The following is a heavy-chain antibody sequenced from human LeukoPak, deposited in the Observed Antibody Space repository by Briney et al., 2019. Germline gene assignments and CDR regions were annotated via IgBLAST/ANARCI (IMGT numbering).Heavy chain of an antibody. V-gene: IGHV3-30*01. J-gene: IGHJ4*02. D-gene: IGHD6-13*01. CDR1: GFTFSSYA. CDR2: ISYDGSNK. Sequence: GGSLRLSCAASGFTFSSYAMHWVRQAPGKGLEWVAVISYDGSNKYYADPVKGRFTISRDNSKNTLYLQMNSLRAEDTAVYYCARETLSSSWFHFDYWGQGTLVTVSS. CDR3: ARETLSSSWFHFDY.